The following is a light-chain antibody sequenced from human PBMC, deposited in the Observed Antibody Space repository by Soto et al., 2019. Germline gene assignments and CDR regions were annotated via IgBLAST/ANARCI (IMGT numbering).Light chain of an antibody. Sequence: VMTQTPLSLTVTPGEPASISCRSSQSLLDSDDGNTYLDWYLQKPGQSPQLLIYTVSYRASGVPDRFSGSGSGTDFTLKISRVEAEDVGVYYCMQRIEFPLTFGGGTKVEIK. CDR2: TVS. J-gene: IGKJ4*01. CDR3: MQRIEFPLT. CDR1: QSLLDSDDGNTY. V-gene: IGKV2-40*01.